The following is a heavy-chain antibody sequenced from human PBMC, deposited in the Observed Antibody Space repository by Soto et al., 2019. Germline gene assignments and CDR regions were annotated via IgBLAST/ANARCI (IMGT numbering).Heavy chain of an antibody. CDR1: AGTFSSYA. J-gene: IGHJ6*02. CDR2: IIPIFGTA. CDR3: ARGTIFGVDSYYYYGMDV. D-gene: IGHD3-3*01. Sequence: SVKGSCNASAGTFSSYAISWVRQAPGQGLEWMGGIIPIFGTANYAQKFQGRVTITADESTSTAYMELSSLRSEDTAVYYCARGTIFGVDSYYYYGMDVWGQGTTVTVSS. V-gene: IGHV1-69*13.